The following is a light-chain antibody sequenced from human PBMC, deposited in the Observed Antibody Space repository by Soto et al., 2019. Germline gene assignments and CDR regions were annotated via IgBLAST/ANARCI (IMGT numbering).Light chain of an antibody. J-gene: IGKJ1*01. V-gene: IGKV3-15*01. CDR2: GAS. CDR1: QSVSSY. Sequence: EIVMTQSPSTLSVSPGERATISCRASQSVSSYLDWYQQKPGQAPRLLIYGASTRATGIPARFSGSGSGTEFTLTISSLQSEDFAVYYCQQYNNWARTFGQGTKVEIK. CDR3: QQYNNWART.